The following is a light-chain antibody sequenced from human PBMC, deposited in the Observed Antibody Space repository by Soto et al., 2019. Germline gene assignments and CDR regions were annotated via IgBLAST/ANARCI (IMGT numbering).Light chain of an antibody. CDR1: QSVSSN. Sequence: EIVMTQSPATLSVSPGERATLSCRAGQSVSSNLAWYQQKPGQAPRLLIYGASTRATGIPARFSGSGSGTEFTFTISCLQSEVFAVYCCQQYNNWPRMYTFCQGTKLEIK. V-gene: IGKV3-15*01. CDR3: QQYNNWPRMYT. CDR2: GAS. J-gene: IGKJ2*01.